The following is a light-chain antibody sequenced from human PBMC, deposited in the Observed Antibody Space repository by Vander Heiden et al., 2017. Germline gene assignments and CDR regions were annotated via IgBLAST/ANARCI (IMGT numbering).Light chain of an antibody. CDR3: SSFTITDTLV. J-gene: IGLJ2*01. CDR2: DVS. Sequence: QSALTQPASVSGCLARSLTISCTGTNHDVGAYNFLSWYQQDTGKAPKLLIYDVSYRPAGVSRRFSGSKSGNTASLTISGLQAEDEGDYYCSSFTITDTLVFGGGTSLTVL. CDR1: NHDVGAYNF. V-gene: IGLV2-14*03.